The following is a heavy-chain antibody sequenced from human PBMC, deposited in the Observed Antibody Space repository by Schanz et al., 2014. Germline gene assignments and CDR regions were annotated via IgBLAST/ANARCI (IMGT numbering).Heavy chain of an antibody. CDR3: ARGEFGRLFPTWFDP. J-gene: IGHJ5*02. CDR1: GFTFSNTW. Sequence: EVQLVESGGGLVKPGGSLRLSCAASGFTFSNTWMSWVRQAPGKGLEWVSYISTRSITTYYPASLKGRFTISRDDAKNSLYLQMNSLTDEDTAVYYCARGEFGRLFPTWFDPWGQGTLVTVSS. D-gene: IGHD3-10*01. CDR2: ISTRSITT. V-gene: IGHV3-48*02.